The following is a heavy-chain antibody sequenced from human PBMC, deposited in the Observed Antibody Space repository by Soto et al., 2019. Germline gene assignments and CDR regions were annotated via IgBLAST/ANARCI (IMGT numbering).Heavy chain of an antibody. CDR2: IYYSGST. CDR3: ARLAAVTVRSSNAFHI. Sequence: QFQLHESGPGLVKPSETLSLTCTVSGGSISSSYYYSGWNSQPPGKGLEWIGSIYYSGSTDYNPSLGSRVTKAVDTSKNPFSLKLAAETAADTAVYYCARLAAVTVRSSNAFHIWGQGTMVTVSS. CDR1: GGSISSSYYY. J-gene: IGHJ3*02. D-gene: IGHD2-15*01. V-gene: IGHV4-39*01.